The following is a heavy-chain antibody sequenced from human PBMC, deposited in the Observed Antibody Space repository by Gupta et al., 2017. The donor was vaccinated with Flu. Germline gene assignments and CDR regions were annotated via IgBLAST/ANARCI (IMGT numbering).Heavy chain of an antibody. CDR1: GFTFSSYW. D-gene: IGHD6-19*01. CDR2: IKQDGSEK. Sequence: EVQLVESGGGLVQPGGSLRLSCAASGFTFSSYWMSWVRQAPGKGLEWWANIKQDGSEKYYVDSGKGRFTISRDNAKNSLYLQMNSLRAEDTAVYYCARDRFSSGWNYYFDYWGQGTLVTVSS. CDR3: ARDRFSSGWNYYFDY. V-gene: IGHV3-7*01. J-gene: IGHJ4*02.